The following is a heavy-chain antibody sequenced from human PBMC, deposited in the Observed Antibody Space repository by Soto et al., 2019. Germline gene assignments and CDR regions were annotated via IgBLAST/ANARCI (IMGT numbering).Heavy chain of an antibody. J-gene: IGHJ4*02. CDR1: GDTFNFYT. CDR2: IIPMVGMS. CDR3: ATSYGSGSRPFDS. V-gene: IGHV1-69*02. D-gene: IGHD3-10*01. Sequence: NLSCKASGDTFNFYTFSWVRQAPGQGLEWMGRIIPMVGMSNYAQKFQGRVTIIADRSTNTTYMQLSSLRSEDTALYYCATSYGSGSRPFDSWGQGTPVTVSS.